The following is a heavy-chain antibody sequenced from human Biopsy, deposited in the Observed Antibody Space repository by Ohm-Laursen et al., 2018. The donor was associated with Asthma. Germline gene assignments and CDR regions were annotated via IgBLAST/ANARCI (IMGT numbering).Heavy chain of an antibody. J-gene: IGHJ6*02. CDR2: SDHRGNT. D-gene: IGHD3-3*01. CDR3: ARGTEWSGRDI. V-gene: IGHV4-34*01. Sequence: SDTLSLTCSMYGLSSSAYYWTWIRQTPGKGLEWIGESDHRGNTNPNATLKSRVTISKAKSANEFSLKMKSVTAADTAIYYWARGTEWSGRDIWGQGTTVTVSS. CDR1: GLSSSAYY.